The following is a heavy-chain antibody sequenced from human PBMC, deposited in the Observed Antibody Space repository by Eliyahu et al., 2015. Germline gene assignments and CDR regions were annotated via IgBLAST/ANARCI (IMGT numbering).Heavy chain of an antibody. CDR2: ITNSAGTT. J-gene: IGHJ4*02. CDR1: GFTFSSYP. CDR3: AKDANKLFDY. V-gene: IGHV3-23*01. D-gene: IGHD2/OR15-2a*01. Sequence: EVQLLESGGGLVQPGGSLRLSCAASGFTFSSYPMTWVRQAPGKGLEWVSAITNSAGTTNYADSVRGRFTISRDNSKNTLYLQMNSLRAEDTAVYYCAKDANKLFDYWGQGTLVTVSS.